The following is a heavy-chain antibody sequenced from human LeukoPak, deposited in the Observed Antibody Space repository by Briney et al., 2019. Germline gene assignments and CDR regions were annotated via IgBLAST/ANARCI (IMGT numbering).Heavy chain of an antibody. J-gene: IGHJ6*03. CDR3: ARVIAPTPRYYYYYMDV. CDR2: IYYSGST. D-gene: IGHD6-13*01. V-gene: IGHV4-59*01. CDR1: GGSISSYY. Sequence: PSETLSLTCTVSGGSISSYYWSWIRQPPGKGLEWIGYIYYSGSTNYNPSLKSRVTISVDTSKNQFSLKLSSVTAAYTAVYYCARVIAPTPRYYYYYMDVWGKGTTVTVSS.